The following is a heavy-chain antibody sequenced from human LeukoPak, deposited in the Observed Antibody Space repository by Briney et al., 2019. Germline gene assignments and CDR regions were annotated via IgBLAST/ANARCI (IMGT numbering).Heavy chain of an antibody. V-gene: IGHV4-59*11. CDR2: IYYSGNT. CDR3: ARLYDSWAFDI. J-gene: IGHJ3*02. CDR1: GGSITSHY. D-gene: IGHD3-22*01. Sequence: SETLSFTCTVSGGSITSHYWSWIRQPPGKGLEWIGYIYYSGNTNYNPSLKSRVTISVDTPKNQFSPRLSSVTAADTAVYYCARLYDSWAFDIWGQGTMVTVSS.